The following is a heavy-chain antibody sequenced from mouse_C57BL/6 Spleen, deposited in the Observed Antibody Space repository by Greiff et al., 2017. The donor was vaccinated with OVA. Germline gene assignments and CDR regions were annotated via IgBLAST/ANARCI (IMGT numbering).Heavy chain of an antibody. J-gene: IGHJ2*01. Sequence: VQLKQPGAELVKPGASVKLSCKASGYTFTSYWMQWVKQRPGQGLEWIGEIDPSDSYTNYNQKFKGKVTLTVDTSSSTAYMQLSSLTSEDSAVYYCARPTYYGSEDYWGQGTTLTVSS. CDR1: GYTFTSYW. D-gene: IGHD1-1*01. V-gene: IGHV1-50*01. CDR3: ARPTYYGSEDY. CDR2: IDPSDSYT.